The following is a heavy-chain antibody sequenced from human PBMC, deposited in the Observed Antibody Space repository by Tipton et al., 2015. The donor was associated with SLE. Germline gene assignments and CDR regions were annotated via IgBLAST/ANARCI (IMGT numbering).Heavy chain of an antibody. J-gene: IGHJ3*02. CDR3: ARVLDPYAGSGFYYWAFDI. Sequence: TLSLTCVVSCYSISSGYYWGWFRQTPGQGLEWVGHFYIGGTTNYNPSLKSRITISVDMSKKQFSLNLSSVTAADTAVYYCARVLDPYAGSGFYYWAFDIWGQGTMVSVSS. CDR1: CYSISSGYY. CDR2: FYIGGTT. V-gene: IGHV4-61*09. D-gene: IGHD3-22*01.